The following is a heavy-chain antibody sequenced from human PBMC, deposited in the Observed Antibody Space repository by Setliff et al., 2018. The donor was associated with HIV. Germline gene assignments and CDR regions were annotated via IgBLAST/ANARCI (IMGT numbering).Heavy chain of an antibody. CDR1: GFTFSSYA. Sequence: GESLKISCAASGFTFSSYAMSWVRQAPGKGLEWVSAISGSGGSTYYADSVKGRFTISRDNSKNTLYLQMNSLRAEDTAVYYCAKGDITIFGVVPSDYWGQGTLVTVSS. J-gene: IGHJ4*02. V-gene: IGHV3-23*01. CDR3: AKGDITIFGVVPSDY. CDR2: ISGSGGST. D-gene: IGHD3-3*01.